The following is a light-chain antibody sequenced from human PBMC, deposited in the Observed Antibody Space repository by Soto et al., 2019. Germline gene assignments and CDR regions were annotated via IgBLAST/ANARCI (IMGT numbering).Light chain of an antibody. V-gene: IGLV2-14*01. CDR1: SSDVGGYNY. Sequence: QSVLTQPASVSGSPGQSIPISCPGTSSDVGGYNYVSWYQQHPGKAPKLMIYDVSNRPSGVSNRFSGSKSGNTASLTISGLQAEDEADYYCSSYTSSSTLYVFGTGTKVTVL. CDR2: DVS. CDR3: SSYTSSSTLYV. J-gene: IGLJ1*01.